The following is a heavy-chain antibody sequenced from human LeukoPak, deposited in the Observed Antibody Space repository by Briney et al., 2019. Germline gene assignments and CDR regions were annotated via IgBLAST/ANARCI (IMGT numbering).Heavy chain of an antibody. J-gene: IGHJ4*02. D-gene: IGHD3-10*01. Sequence: SETLSLTCTLSGGSISTYYWSWIRQPPGKGLEWIGYIYHSGSTNYNPSLKSRVTISVDTSENQFSLKLSSVTAADTAVYYCAHPRTLWFGELYFDYWGQGTLVTVSS. CDR1: GGSISTYY. CDR3: AHPRTLWFGELYFDY. CDR2: IYHSGST. V-gene: IGHV4-59*01.